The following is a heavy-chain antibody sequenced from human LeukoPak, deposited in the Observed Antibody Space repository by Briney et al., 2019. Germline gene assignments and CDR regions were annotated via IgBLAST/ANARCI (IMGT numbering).Heavy chain of an antibody. D-gene: IGHD3-22*01. Sequence: SVKVSCKGSGGTFSSYSISWVRQAPGQGLEWMGGIIPAFGTAHYAQKFQGRVTFTTDESTTTAYVELRSLRSEDTAVYYCASESNYDSSGYSRYNYYYMDVWGKGTAVTVSS. V-gene: IGHV1-69*05. J-gene: IGHJ6*03. CDR3: ASESNYDSSGYSRYNYYYMDV. CDR2: IIPAFGTA. CDR1: GGTFSSYS.